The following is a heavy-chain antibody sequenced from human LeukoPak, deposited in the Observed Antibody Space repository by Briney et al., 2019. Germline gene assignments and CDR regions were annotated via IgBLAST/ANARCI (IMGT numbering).Heavy chain of an antibody. CDR1: GFTFSNYW. V-gene: IGHV3-74*01. Sequence: PGGSLRLSCAASGFTFSNYWMHWVRQAPGKGLVWVSRVKGDGTFTNYADSEKGRFTISRDNAKYTLYLQMHSLRAEDTAIYYCVRDGDDYNFDYWGQGSLVTVSS. D-gene: IGHD5-24*01. CDR3: VRDGDDYNFDY. J-gene: IGHJ4*02. CDR2: VKGDGTFT.